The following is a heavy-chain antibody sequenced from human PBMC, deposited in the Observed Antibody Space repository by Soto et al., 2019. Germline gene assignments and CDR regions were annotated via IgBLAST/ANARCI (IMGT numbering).Heavy chain of an antibody. CDR1: GGTFSSYA. CDR3: ARTYSSSWEQYYYYVMDV. D-gene: IGHD6-13*01. J-gene: IGHJ6*02. Sequence: QVQLVQSGAEVKKPGPSVKVSCKASGGTFSSYAISWVRQAPGQGLEWMGGIIPIFGTANYAQKFQGRVTITADESTSTAYMELSSLRSEDTAVYYCARTYSSSWEQYYYYVMDVWGQVTTVTVSS. CDR2: IIPIFGTA. V-gene: IGHV1-69*01.